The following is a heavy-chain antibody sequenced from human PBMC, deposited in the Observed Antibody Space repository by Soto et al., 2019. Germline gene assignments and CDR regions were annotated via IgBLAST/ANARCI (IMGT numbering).Heavy chain of an antibody. V-gene: IGHV2-5*02. CDR3: AQKSGPYFDY. D-gene: IGHD3-3*01. Sequence: QITLKESGPTLIKPTQTLTLTCTFSGFSLSVSGLSVGWIRQPPGKALEWLALIYWDDDKRYSPSVKSRLTITKDTSKNQVLLTMTNMDPVDTATYYCAQKSGPYFDYWGQGTLVTVSS. CDR2: IYWDDDK. CDR1: GFSLSVSGLS. J-gene: IGHJ4*02.